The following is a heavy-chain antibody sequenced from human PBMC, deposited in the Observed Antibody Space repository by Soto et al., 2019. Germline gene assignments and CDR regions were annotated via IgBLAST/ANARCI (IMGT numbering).Heavy chain of an antibody. CDR3: ARDLSQGDDDSSGYYPNY. D-gene: IGHD3-22*01. V-gene: IGHV3-30-3*01. Sequence: PGGSLRLSCAASEVPFGSYGMPWVRKAPGKGLKWVAVISYDGSNKYYADSVKGRFTISRDNSKNTLYLQMNSLRAEDTAVYYCARDLSQGDDDSSGYYPNYWGQGTLVTVSS. J-gene: IGHJ4*02. CDR2: ISYDGSNK. CDR1: EVPFGSYG.